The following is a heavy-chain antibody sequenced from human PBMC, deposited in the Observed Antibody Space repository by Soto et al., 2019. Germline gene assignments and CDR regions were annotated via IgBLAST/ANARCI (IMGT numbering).Heavy chain of an antibody. CDR1: GFTFSSYD. V-gene: IGHV3-23*01. CDR3: AKLLLWFGDSNDY. D-gene: IGHD3-10*01. J-gene: IGHJ4*02. Sequence: EVQLLESGGGLVQPGGSLRLSCAASGFTFSSYDMSWVRQAPGKGLEWVSAISGSGGSTYYADSVKGRFTISRDNSKNTLYLQMNSLRAEDTAVYYCAKLLLWFGDSNDYWGQRTLVTVSS. CDR2: ISGSGGST.